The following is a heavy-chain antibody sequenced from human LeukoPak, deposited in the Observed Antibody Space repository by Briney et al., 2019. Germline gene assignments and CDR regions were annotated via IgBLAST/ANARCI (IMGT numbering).Heavy chain of an antibody. Sequence: SETLSLTCTVSDYSISSGYYWGWSRAPPGMGLEGIGIMYDSGSAYYNASVKSRVTISVDTSKNQFSLQLSSVTAADTPVYYCARLRNNYDYVWGSYRYPDYWGQGTLVTVSS. CDR1: DYSISSGYY. V-gene: IGHV4-38-2*02. CDR3: ARLRNNYDYVWGSYRYPDY. D-gene: IGHD3-16*02. CDR2: MYDSGSA. J-gene: IGHJ4*02.